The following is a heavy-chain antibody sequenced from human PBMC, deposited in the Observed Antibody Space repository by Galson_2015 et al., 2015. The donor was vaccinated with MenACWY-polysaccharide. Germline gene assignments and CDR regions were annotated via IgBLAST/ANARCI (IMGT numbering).Heavy chain of an antibody. V-gene: IGHV1-8*01. D-gene: IGHD2-21*01. CDR1: GYKFTSYD. CDR2: MNPNSGNT. CDR3: ARIIARKYTFADS. Sequence: SVKVSCKASGYKFTSYDINWVRQATGQGLEWMGWMNPNSGNTGYAQKFQGRVTMTSSSAMSTAFMELLSSMKAVLMALSSLRSEDTAVYYCARIIARKYTFADSWGQGTLVTVSS. J-gene: IGHJ4*02.